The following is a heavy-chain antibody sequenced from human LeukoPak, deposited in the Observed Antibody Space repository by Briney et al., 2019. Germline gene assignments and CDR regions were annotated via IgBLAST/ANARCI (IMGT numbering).Heavy chain of an antibody. CDR2: ISGSGGST. CDR1: GFTFSSYA. D-gene: IGHD2-2*01. J-gene: IGHJ4*02. Sequence: GGSLRLSCAASGFTFSSYAMSWVRQAPGKGLEWVSAISGSGGSTYYADSVKGRFTISRDNSKNTLYLQMNSLRAEDTAVYYCAKGHCSSTSCYGTGFDYWGQGTLVTVSS. V-gene: IGHV3-23*01. CDR3: AKGHCSSTSCYGTGFDY.